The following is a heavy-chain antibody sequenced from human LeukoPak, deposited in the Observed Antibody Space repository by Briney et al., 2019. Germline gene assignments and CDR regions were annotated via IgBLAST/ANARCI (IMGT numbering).Heavy chain of an antibody. CDR1: GFTFSNYW. J-gene: IGHJ4*02. CDR2: INQDGSAK. CDR3: ARADSSSWYSLFDY. V-gene: IGHV3-7*01. D-gene: IGHD6-13*01. Sequence: PGGSLRLSCAASGFTFSNYWMSWVRQAPGKGLEWVANINQDGSAKYYVDSMEGRFTISRDNARNSLYLQMNSLRAEDTAVYYCARADSSSWYSLFDYWGQGTLVTVSS.